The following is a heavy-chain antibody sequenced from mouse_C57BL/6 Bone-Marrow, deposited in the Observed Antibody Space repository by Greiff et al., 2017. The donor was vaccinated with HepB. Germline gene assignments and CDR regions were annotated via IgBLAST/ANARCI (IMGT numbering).Heavy chain of an antibody. CDR2: INSDGGST. Sequence: EVHLVESGGGLVQPGESLKLSCESNEYEFPSHDMSWVRKTPEKRLELVAAINSDGGSTYYPDTMERRFIISRDNTKKTLCLQMSSLRSEDTALYYCARPFLTSAWFAYWGQGTLVTVSA. CDR1: EYEFPSHD. V-gene: IGHV5-2*01. J-gene: IGHJ3*01. D-gene: IGHD1-1*01. CDR3: ARPFLTSAWFAY.